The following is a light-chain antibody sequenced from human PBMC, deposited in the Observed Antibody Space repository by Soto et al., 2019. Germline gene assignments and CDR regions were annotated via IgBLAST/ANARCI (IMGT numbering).Light chain of an antibody. CDR3: QTWGSGILV. CDR2: RNSDGSH. J-gene: IGLJ2*01. V-gene: IGLV4-69*01. Sequence: QLVLTQSPSASASLGASVKLTCTLSSGHSNYAIAWHQQQSEKGPRYLMKRNSDGSHRKGDGIPDRFSGSSSGAERYLTISSLESEDEADYYCQTWGSGILVFGGGTKLTVL. CDR1: SGHSNYA.